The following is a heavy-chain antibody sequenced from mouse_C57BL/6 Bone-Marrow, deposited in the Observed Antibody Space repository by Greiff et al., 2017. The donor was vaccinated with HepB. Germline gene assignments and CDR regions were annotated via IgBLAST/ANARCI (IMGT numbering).Heavy chain of an antibody. CDR3: ARWLLPTAWFAY. D-gene: IGHD2-3*01. Sequence: QVQLQQSGAELVKPGASVKLSCKASGYTFTSYWMHWVKQRPGQGLEWIGMIHPNSGSTNYNEKFKSKATLTVDKSSSTAYMQLSSLTSEDSAVYYCARWLLPTAWFAYWGQGTLVTVSA. J-gene: IGHJ3*01. CDR2: IHPNSGST. V-gene: IGHV1-64*01. CDR1: GYTFTSYW.